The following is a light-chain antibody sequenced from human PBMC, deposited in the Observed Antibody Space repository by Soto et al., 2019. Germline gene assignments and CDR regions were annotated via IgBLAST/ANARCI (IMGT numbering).Light chain of an antibody. CDR1: QGISSY. CDR3: QQLSSYVT. Sequence: TPSPSSMSASVGDRVTIACRASQGISSYLAWYQQKPGKAPKLLIYAASTLQSGVPSRFSGSGSGTDFTLTISSLQPEDFATYYCQQLSSYVTFGQGTRLEIK. V-gene: IGKV1-9*01. CDR2: AAS. J-gene: IGKJ5*01.